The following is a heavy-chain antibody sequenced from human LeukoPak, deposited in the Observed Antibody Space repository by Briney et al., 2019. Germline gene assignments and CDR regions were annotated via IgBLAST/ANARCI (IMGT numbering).Heavy chain of an antibody. CDR3: ARTVTGYYYYYMDV. J-gene: IGHJ6*03. D-gene: IGHD4-11*01. CDR1: GGSFSGYY. Sequence: SETLSLTCAVYGGSFSGYYWSWIRQPPGKGLEWIGEINHSGSTNYNPSLKSRVTISVDTSKNQFSLKLSSVTAVDTAVYYCARTVTGYYYYYMDVWGKGTTVTVSS. CDR2: INHSGST. V-gene: IGHV4-34*01.